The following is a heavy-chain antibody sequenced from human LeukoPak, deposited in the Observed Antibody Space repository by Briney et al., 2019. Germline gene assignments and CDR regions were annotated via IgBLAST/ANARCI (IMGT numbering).Heavy chain of an antibody. Sequence: PGGSLRLSCAASGFTFSSYSMIWVRQAPGKGLEWVSYISSSSSTIYYADSVKGRFTISRDNAKNSPYLQMNSLRDEDTAVYYWAGWGGRGGWAFDIWGQGTMVTVSS. CDR2: ISSSSSTI. V-gene: IGHV3-48*02. J-gene: IGHJ3*02. CDR1: GFTFSSYS. CDR3: AGWGGRGGWAFDI. D-gene: IGHD3-16*01.